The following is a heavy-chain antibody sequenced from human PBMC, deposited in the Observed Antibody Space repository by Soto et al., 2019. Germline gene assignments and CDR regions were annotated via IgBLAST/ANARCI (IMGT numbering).Heavy chain of an antibody. Sequence: SETLSLTFTVSGVSISRQYWSWLRQPPGKGLEWIGYIYYSGSTNYNPSLKSRVTISIDTSRNQFSLELRSVTAADTAVYYCARDVGLQYDTGYSDFWTGKNNWFAPWGQGTLVTVSS. J-gene: IGHJ5*02. V-gene: IGHV4-59*11. CDR1: GVSISRQY. CDR2: IYYSGST. D-gene: IGHD3-3*01. CDR3: ARDVGLQYDTGYSDFWTGKNNWFAP.